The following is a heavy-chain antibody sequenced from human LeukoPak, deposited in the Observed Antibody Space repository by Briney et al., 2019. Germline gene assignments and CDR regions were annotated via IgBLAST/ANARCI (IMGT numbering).Heavy chain of an antibody. V-gene: IGHV3-30-3*01. CDR3: ARDPDGY. CDR1: GFTFSSYA. J-gene: IGHJ4*02. CDR2: ISYGGSNK. D-gene: IGHD5-24*01. Sequence: PGGSLRLSCAASGFTFSSYAMHWVRQAPGKGLEWVAVISYGGSNKYYADSVKGRFTISRDKSKNTLYLQMNSLRAEDTAVYYCARDPDGYWGQGTLVTVSS.